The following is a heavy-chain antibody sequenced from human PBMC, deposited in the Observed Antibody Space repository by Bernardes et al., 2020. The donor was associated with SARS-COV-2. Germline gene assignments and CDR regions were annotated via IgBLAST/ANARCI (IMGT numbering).Heavy chain of an antibody. J-gene: IGHJ5*02. CDR3: ARAGVCTSISCYERWLDL. D-gene: IGHD2-2*01. CDR1: GYTFTDYS. CDR2: IGPKKGHV. Sequence: ASEKVSCWASGYTFTDYSITWVRQAPGQGLQWMGWIGPKKGHVNYAQNLQGRVTMTTDTSTSTTYMELRSLRSDDTAVYYCARAGVCTSISCYERWLDLWGQGTLVTVSS. V-gene: IGHV1-18*04.